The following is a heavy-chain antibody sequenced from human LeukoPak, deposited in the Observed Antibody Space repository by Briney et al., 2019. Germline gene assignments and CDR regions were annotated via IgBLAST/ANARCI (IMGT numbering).Heavy chain of an antibody. Sequence: TGGSLRLSCAASGFTFSDYYMSWIRQAPGKGLEWISYISISGSTIYYADSEKGRFTISRDNAKKSLYLQMNSLRAADTAVYYCARVGPITPGAFDIWGQGTMVTVSS. V-gene: IGHV3-11*01. J-gene: IGHJ3*02. D-gene: IGHD3-10*01. CDR3: ARVGPITPGAFDI. CDR2: ISISGSTI. CDR1: GFTFSDYY.